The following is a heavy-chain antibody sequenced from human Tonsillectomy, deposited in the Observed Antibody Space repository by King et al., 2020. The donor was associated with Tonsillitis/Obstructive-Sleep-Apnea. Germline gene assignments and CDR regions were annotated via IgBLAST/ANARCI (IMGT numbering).Heavy chain of an antibody. V-gene: IGHV3-23*04. CDR1: GFTFRTYA. D-gene: IGHD6-19*01. Sequence: VQLVESGGGLVQPGGSLRLSCAASGFTFRTYAMSWVRQAPGKGLEWVSVISDNGSGTYYAVSVKGRFTISRDNSENTLYLQMSSLRADDTAVYYCAGGPAGADYYYMDVWGKGTTVTVSS. J-gene: IGHJ6*03. CDR3: AGGPAGADYYYMDV. CDR2: ISDNGSGT.